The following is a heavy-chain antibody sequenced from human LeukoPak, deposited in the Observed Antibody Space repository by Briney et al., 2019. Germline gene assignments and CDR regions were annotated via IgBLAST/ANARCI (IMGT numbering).Heavy chain of an antibody. CDR1: GFTFSSYW. CDR2: IKQDGSEK. J-gene: IGHJ6*03. D-gene: IGHD3-10*01. V-gene: IGHV3-7*01. Sequence: GGSLRLSCAASGFTFSSYWMSWVRQAPGKGPEWVANIKQDGSEKYYVDSVKGRFTISRDNAKNSLYLQMNSLRAEDTAVYYCARLKVRGVIRYYYYMDVWGKGTTVTISS. CDR3: ARLKVRGVIRYYYYMDV.